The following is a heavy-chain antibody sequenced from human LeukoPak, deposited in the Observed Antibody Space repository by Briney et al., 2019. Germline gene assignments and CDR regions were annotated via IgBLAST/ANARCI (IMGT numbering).Heavy chain of an antibody. CDR3: ARVPAWFGELPNDY. CDR1: GYTFTGYY. J-gene: IGHJ4*02. D-gene: IGHD3-10*01. Sequence: ASVKVSCKASGYTFTGYYMHWVRQAPGQGLEWMGWINPNSGGTNYAQKFQGRVTMTRDTSISTAYMELSRLRSDDTAVYYCARVPAWFGELPNDYWGQGTLVTVSS. CDR2: INPNSGGT. V-gene: IGHV1-2*02.